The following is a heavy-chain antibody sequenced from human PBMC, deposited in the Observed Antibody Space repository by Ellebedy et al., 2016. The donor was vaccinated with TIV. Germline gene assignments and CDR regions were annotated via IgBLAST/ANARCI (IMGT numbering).Heavy chain of an antibody. CDR2: IYYSGST. J-gene: IGHJ4*02. V-gene: IGHV4-59*12. CDR1: GGSISSYY. Sequence: SETLSLXCTVSGGSISSYYWSWIRQPPGKGLEWIGYIYYSGSTYYNPSLKSRVTISVDRSKNQFSLKLSSVTAADTAVYYCARDGGYSSAVGYWGQGTLVTVSS. CDR3: ARDGGYSSAVGY. D-gene: IGHD5-18*01.